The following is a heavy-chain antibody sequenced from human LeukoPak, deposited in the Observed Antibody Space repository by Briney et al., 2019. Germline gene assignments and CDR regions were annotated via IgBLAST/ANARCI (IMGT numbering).Heavy chain of an antibody. CDR3: AGSLAYCGGDCRLGDY. D-gene: IGHD2-21*02. CDR2: ISGSGGST. CDR1: GFTFSSYA. J-gene: IGHJ4*02. Sequence: GGSLRLSCAASGFTFSSYAMSWVRQAPGKGLEWVSGISGSGGSTYDADSVKGRFTISRDNSKNTLYLQMNSLRAEDTAVYYCAGSLAYCGGDCRLGDYWGQGTLVTVSS. V-gene: IGHV3-23*01.